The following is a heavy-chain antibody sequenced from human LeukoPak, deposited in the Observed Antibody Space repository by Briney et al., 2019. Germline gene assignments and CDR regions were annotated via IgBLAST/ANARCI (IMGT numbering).Heavy chain of an antibody. CDR2: ISYDGSNK. V-gene: IGHV3-30-3*01. CDR1: GFTFSSYA. CDR3: ARGGTIFGVVIIGTSYFDY. D-gene: IGHD3-3*01. Sequence: GGSLRLSCAASGFTFSSYAMHWVRQAPGKGLEWVAVISYDGSNKYYADSVKGRFTISRDNSKNTLYLQMNSLRAEDTAVYYCARGGTIFGVVIIGTSYFDYWGQGTLVTVSS. J-gene: IGHJ4*02.